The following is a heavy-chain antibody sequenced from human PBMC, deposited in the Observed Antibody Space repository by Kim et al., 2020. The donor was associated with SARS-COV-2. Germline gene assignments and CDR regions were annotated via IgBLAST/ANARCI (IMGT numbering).Heavy chain of an antibody. CDR1: GFTFSSYS. Sequence: GGSLRLSCAASGFTFSSYSMNWVRQAPGKGLEWVSSMIGSGTKTYYADSVKGRFTISRDNSKNTLYLQMNSLTGEDTAVYFCVRKPGDYDSGYIVFDYWGQGTLVTVSA. V-gene: IGHV3-23*01. J-gene: IGHJ4*02. D-gene: IGHD3-10*01. CDR3: VRKPGDYDSGYIVFDY. CDR2: MIGSGTKT.